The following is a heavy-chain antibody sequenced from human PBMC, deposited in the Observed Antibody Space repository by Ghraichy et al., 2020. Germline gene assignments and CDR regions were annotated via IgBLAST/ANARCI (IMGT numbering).Heavy chain of an antibody. V-gene: IGHV3-23*01. CDR3: ANPVVPAASHSAAFDI. CDR2: ISGSGGST. D-gene: IGHD2-2*01. J-gene: IGHJ3*02. CDR1: GFTFSSYA. Sequence: GGSLRLSCAASGFTFSSYAMSWVRQAPGKGLEWVSAISGSGGSTYYADSVKGRFTISRDNSKNTLYLQMNSLRAEDTAVYYCANPVVPAASHSAAFDIWGQGTMVTVSS.